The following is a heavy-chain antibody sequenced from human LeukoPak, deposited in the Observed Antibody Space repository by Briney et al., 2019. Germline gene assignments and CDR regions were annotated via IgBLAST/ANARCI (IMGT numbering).Heavy chain of an antibody. CDR1: GGSISSGGFS. D-gene: IGHD4-17*01. V-gene: IGHV4-30-2*01. CDR3: ASTNDFGDYVGA. J-gene: IGHJ5*02. Sequence: ASQTLSLTCAVSGGSISSGGFSWSWIRQPPGKGLEWIGYMYHGGSTYYNPSLESRVTISVDRSKNQFPLKLSSVTAADTAVYYCASTNDFGDYVGAWGQGSLVTVSS. CDR2: MYHGGST.